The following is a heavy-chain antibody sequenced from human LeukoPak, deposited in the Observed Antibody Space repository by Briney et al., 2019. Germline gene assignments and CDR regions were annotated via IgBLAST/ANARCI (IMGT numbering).Heavy chain of an antibody. V-gene: IGHV3-48*03. CDR3: ARKLTGTTYFDH. Sequence: AGSLRLSCAASGFTFSSYEMNWVRQAPGKGLEWVSYISNSGSTKKYADSVKGRFTISRDNAKNSVYLQMNSLRAEDTAVYYRARKLTGTTYFDHWGQRALVTVSS. CDR2: ISNSGSTK. J-gene: IGHJ4*02. CDR1: GFTFSSYE. D-gene: IGHD1-1*01.